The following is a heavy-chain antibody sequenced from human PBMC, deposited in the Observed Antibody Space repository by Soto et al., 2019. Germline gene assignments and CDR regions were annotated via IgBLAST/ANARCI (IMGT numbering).Heavy chain of an antibody. CDR2: IGGSGGDT. V-gene: IGHV3-23*01. CDR1: GFTFSSYA. Sequence: HPGGSLRLSCVVSGFTFSSYAMSWVRQTPVKGLEWVAMIGGSGGDTYYAESVKGQFTISRDNSKNTVYLQMNSLRVEDSAVYYCARSPFRTNTRDWGQGTLVTGSS. CDR3: ARSPFRTNTRD. J-gene: IGHJ4*02. D-gene: IGHD2-2*01.